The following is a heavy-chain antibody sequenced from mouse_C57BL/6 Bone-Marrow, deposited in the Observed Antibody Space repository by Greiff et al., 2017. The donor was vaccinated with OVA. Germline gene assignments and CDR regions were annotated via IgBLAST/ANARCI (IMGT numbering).Heavy chain of an antibody. J-gene: IGHJ3*01. V-gene: IGHV7-1*01. CDR1: GFTFSDFY. D-gene: IGHD2-4*01. CDR3: ARDAGDYTWFAY. CDR2: SRNKANDYTT. Sequence: EVNLVESGGGLVQSGRSLRLSCATSGFTFSDFYMEWVRQAPGKGLEWIAASRNKANDYTTEYSASVKGRFIVSRDTSQSILYLQMNALRAEDTAIYYCARDAGDYTWFAYWGQGTLVTVSA.